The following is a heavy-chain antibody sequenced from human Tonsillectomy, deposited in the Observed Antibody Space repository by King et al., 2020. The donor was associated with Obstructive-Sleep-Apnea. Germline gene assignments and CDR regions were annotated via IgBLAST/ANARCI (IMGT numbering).Heavy chain of an antibody. CDR3: ANTAMARFDY. D-gene: IGHD5-18*01. CDR1: GFTFSSDS. V-gene: IGHV3-48*04. Sequence: VQLVESGGGLVQPGGSLRLSCAASGFTFSSDSSNWGRQAPGKGREWGSYISSSSSTLYYAESVKGRFTISRDNAKNSLYLQMNSLRAEDTAVYYCANTAMARFDYWGQGTLVTVSS. J-gene: IGHJ4*02. CDR2: ISSSSSTL.